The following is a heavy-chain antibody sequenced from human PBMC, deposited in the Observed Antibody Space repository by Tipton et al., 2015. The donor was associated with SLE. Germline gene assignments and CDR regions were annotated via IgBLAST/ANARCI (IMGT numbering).Heavy chain of an antibody. CDR2: IYYSGST. D-gene: IGHD6-19*01. CDR1: GGSISSYY. J-gene: IGHJ4*02. Sequence: TLSLTCTVSGGSISSYYWSWIRQPPGKGLEWIGYIYYSGSTNYNPSLESRVTISVDTSKNQFSLNLTSVTAADTALYYCARAGYSSGWYGRGFDNWGQGTLVTVSS. CDR3: ARAGYSSGWYGRGFDN. V-gene: IGHV4-59*12.